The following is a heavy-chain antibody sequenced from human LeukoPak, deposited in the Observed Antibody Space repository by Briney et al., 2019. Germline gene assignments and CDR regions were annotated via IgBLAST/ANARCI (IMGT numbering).Heavy chain of an antibody. CDR1: GFTLSSYS. CDR3: ARILTTGTTVSY. CDR2: ITSSSSSI. J-gene: IGHJ4*02. Sequence: PGGSLRLSCAASGFTLSSYSMNWVRQAPGKGLEWVSYITSSSSSIYYADSVKGRFTISRDNAKNSLYLQMNSLRAEDTAVYYCARILTTGTTVSYWGQGTLVTVSS. V-gene: IGHV3-48*01. D-gene: IGHD1-1*01.